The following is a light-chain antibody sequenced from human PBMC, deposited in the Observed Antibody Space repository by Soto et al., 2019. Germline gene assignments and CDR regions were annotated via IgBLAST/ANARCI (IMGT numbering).Light chain of an antibody. CDR3: QQFSTYPLT. CDR1: QSITTF. J-gene: IGKJ4*01. V-gene: IGKV1-5*01. Sequence: DIEMTQSPSTLSASIGDRVTITCRASQSITTFLAWYQQKPGKAPQILIYDASKLEPGVPSRLSGGGSGTEFTLTISSLQADDFATYYCQQFSTYPLTFGGGTKVDTK. CDR2: DAS.